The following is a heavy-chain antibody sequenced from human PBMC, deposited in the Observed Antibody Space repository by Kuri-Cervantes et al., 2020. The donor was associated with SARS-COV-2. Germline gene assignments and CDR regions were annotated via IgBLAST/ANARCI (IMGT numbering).Heavy chain of an antibody. Sequence: LFLTCAASGFAFGDYYMSWIRQAPGKGLEWVSYVSHSGTIIYQADSVKGRFTISRDNAKNSLYLQMNSLRGEDTAVYYCATGMVRGVIQSYYYGMDVWGQGTTVTVSS. D-gene: IGHD3-10*01. CDR2: VSHSGTII. V-gene: IGHV3-11*01. CDR3: ATGMVRGVIQSYYYGMDV. CDR1: GFAFGDYY. J-gene: IGHJ6*02.